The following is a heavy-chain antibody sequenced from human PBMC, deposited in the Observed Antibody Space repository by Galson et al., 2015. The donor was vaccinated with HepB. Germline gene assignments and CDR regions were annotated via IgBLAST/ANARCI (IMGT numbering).Heavy chain of an antibody. CDR2: IWKDGSNK. Sequence: SLRLSCAASGFTFSNYGMHWVRQAPGKGLEWVALIWKDGSNKYYADSVKGRFSISKDNSKNVVYLQMNSLGDDDTATYFCAREDRYKYIVTYDLWGQGARVTVSS. CDR3: AREDRYKYIVTYDL. CDR1: GFTFSNYG. J-gene: IGHJ4*02. V-gene: IGHV3-33*01. D-gene: IGHD2/OR15-2a*01.